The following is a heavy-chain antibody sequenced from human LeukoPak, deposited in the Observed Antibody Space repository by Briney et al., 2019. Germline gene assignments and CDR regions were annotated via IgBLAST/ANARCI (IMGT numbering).Heavy chain of an antibody. Sequence: ASVKVSCKASGGIFSNYAVSWVRQAPGQGLEWMGGTIPMLGASHYAQKFQARVTITTDESTSTASMELSSLRFEDTAVYYCARTSYSGSSYYYAYFMDVWGTGTTVTVSS. D-gene: IGHD6-6*01. CDR1: GGIFSNYA. CDR2: TIPMLGAS. J-gene: IGHJ6*03. V-gene: IGHV1-69*05. CDR3: ARTSYSGSSYYYAYFMDV.